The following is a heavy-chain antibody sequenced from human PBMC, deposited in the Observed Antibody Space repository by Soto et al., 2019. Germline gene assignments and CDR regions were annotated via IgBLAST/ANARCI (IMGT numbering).Heavy chain of an antibody. J-gene: IGHJ4*02. CDR3: ARFSGSYTRGLDY. CDR2: SRNKANSYST. Sequence: EVQLVESGGGLVQPGGSLRLSCAASGFTFSDHYMDWVRQAPGKGLEWVGRSRNKANSYSTEYAASVKGRFTNSRDESKNSLYLQMNSLKTDDTAVYYCARFSGSYTRGLDYWGQGTLVTVSS. V-gene: IGHV3-72*01. D-gene: IGHD1-26*01. CDR1: GFTFSDHY.